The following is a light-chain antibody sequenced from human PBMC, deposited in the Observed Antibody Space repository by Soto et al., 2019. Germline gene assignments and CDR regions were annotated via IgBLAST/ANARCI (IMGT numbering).Light chain of an antibody. CDR1: TGAVTSGNY. Sequence: QTVVTQEPSLTVSPGGTITLTCASSTGAVTSGNYPNWFQQKPGQAPRALIYSTSNKHPWTPARFSGSLLGGKAALTLSGVQPEDEAEYYCLLYYGGPGVFGGGTKLTVL. V-gene: IGLV7-43*01. J-gene: IGLJ2*01. CDR3: LLYYGGPGV. CDR2: STS.